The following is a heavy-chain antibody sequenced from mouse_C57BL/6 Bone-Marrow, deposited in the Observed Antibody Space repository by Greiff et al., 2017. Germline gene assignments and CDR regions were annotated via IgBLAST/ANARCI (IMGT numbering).Heavy chain of an antibody. CDR3: AREARELWFAY. Sequence: QVQLQQPGAELVMPGASVKLSCQASGYTFTSYWMHWVKQRPGQGLEWIGEIDPSDSYTNYNQKFKGKSTLTVDKSSSTAYMQLSSLTSEDSAVYYCAREARELWFAYWGQGTLVTVSA. CDR1: GYTFTSYW. CDR2: IDPSDSYT. V-gene: IGHV1-69*01. J-gene: IGHJ3*01.